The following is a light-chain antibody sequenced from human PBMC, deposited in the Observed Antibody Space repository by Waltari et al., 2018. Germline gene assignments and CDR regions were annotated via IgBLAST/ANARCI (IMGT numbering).Light chain of an antibody. CDR3: QQFNDWPLT. CDR1: QSISDN. V-gene: IGKV3-15*01. Sequence: EILMTQSPDTLSVSPGERATLSCRASQSISDNLAWYQQKPGQAPRLLIYDASTRATGIPARISGSGSGTEFTLTISSLQSEDFAVYYCQQFNDWPLTFGGGTKVEIK. CDR2: DAS. J-gene: IGKJ4*01.